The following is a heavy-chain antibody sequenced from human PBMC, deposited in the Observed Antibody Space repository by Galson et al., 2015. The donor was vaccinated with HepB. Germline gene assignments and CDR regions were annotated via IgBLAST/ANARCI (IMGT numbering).Heavy chain of an antibody. V-gene: IGHV3-53*01. CDR1: GFTVSSNY. Sequence: SLRLSCAASGFTVSSNYMSWVRQAPGKGLEWASVIYSGGSTYYADSVKGRFTISRDNSKNTLYLQMNSLRAEDTAVYYCARMGLTGYYYYYGMDVWGQGTTVTVSS. CDR2: IYSGGST. J-gene: IGHJ6*02. CDR3: ARMGLTGYYYYYGMDV.